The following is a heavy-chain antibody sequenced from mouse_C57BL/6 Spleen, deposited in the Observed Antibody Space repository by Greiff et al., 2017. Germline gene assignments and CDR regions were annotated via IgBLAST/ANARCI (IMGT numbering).Heavy chain of an antibody. CDR1: GYTFTSYW. CDR3: TGGNWYFDV. Sequence: EVQLQQSGTVLARPGASVKMSCKTSGYTFTSYWMHWVKQRPGQGLEWTGAIYPGNSDTSYNQKFKGKAKLTAVTSASTAYMERSSLTNEDSAVYYSTGGNWYFDVWGTGTTVTVSS. V-gene: IGHV1-5*01. J-gene: IGHJ1*03. CDR2: IYPGNSDT.